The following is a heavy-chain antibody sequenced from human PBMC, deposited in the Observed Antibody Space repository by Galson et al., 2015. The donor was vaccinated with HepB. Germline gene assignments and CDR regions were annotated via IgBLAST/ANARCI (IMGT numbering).Heavy chain of an antibody. CDR3: ARGSYYGSGSYYSLVFDY. J-gene: IGHJ4*02. Sequence: SVKVSCKASGYTFTSYYMHWVRQAPGQGLEWIGWINPNSGGTNYAQKFQGWVTMTRDTSISTAYKELSRLRSDDTAVYYRARGSYYGSGSYYSLVFDYWGQGTLVTVSS. V-gene: IGHV1-2*04. D-gene: IGHD3-10*01. CDR1: GYTFTSYY. CDR2: INPNSGGT.